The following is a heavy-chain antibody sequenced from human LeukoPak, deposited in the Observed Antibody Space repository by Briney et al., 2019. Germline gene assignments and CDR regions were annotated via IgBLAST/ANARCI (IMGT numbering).Heavy chain of an antibody. J-gene: IGHJ5*02. CDR2: IYYSGST. CDR3: ARGTIVGATRARNWFDP. V-gene: IGHV4-31*03. D-gene: IGHD1-26*01. Sequence: SQTLSLTCTVSGGSISSGGYYWSWIRQHPGKGLEWIGYIYYSGSTYYNPSLKSRVTISVDTSKNQFSLKLSSVTAADTAVYYCARGTIVGATRARNWFDPWGQGTLVTVSS. CDR1: GGSISSGGYY.